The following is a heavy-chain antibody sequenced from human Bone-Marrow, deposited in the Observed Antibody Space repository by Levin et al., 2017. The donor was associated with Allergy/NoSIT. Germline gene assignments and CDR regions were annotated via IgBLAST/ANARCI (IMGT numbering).Heavy chain of an antibody. CDR2: IWYDGSNK. Sequence: GGSLRLSCAASAFTFSDYGMHWVRQAPGKGLEWVAFIWYDGSNKDYADSVKGRFTISRDTSKNTVYLQMNSLRAEDTAVYFCARDPGNYFDYWGQGTLVTVSS. CDR1: AFTFSDYG. CDR3: ARDPGNYFDY. V-gene: IGHV3-33*01. J-gene: IGHJ4*02. D-gene: IGHD3-10*01.